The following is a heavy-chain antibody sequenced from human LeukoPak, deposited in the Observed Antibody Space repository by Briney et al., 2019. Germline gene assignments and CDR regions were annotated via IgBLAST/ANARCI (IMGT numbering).Heavy chain of an antibody. V-gene: IGHV3-9*01. J-gene: IGHJ4*02. D-gene: IGHD1-26*01. CDR2: LSWHSGSI. CDR3: EKETKVGENLYYFDY. Sequence: GGSLRLSCVASGFKFNDYAMHWVRQVPGKGLEWVSGLSWHSGSIGYADSVKGRFIISRDNAKNSLYLEMNSLRPEDSALYYCEKETKVGENLYYFDYWGRGTLVTASS. CDR1: GFKFNDYA.